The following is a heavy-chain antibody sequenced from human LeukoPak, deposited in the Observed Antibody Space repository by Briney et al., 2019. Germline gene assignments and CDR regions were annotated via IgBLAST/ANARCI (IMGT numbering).Heavy chain of an antibody. CDR2: IRFDGSNT. CDR1: GFTFSSYA. J-gene: IGHJ4*02. Sequence: GGSLRLSCAASGFTFSSYAMHWVRQAPGKGLEWVTFIRFDGSNTYYSDSVKGRFTISRDNSKNTLYLQMNSLRVGDTAVYYCAQGHSHTAMYFWGQGTLVTVSS. V-gene: IGHV3-30*02. D-gene: IGHD5-18*01. CDR3: AQGHSHTAMYF.